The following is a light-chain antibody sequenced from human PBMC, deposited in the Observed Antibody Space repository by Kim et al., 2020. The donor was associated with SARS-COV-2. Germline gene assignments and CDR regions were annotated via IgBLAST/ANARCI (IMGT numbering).Light chain of an antibody. Sequence: ALGQTVKIICQGYSLRRHYASWYPKKPGQAPILVLYDRDNRPSGIPDRFSGSSSGHTTSLTITGAQTEDEADYYFNSRDGSGDNVVFGGGTQLTVL. V-gene: IGLV3-19*01. CDR2: DRD. CDR1: SLRRHY. CDR3: NSRDGSGDNVV. J-gene: IGLJ2*01.